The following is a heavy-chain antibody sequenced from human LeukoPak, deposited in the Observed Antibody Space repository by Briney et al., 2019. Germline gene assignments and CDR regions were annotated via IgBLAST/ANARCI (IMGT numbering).Heavy chain of an antibody. Sequence: GGSLRLSCAASGFTFSSYGMHWVRQAPGKGLEWVAFIRYDGSNKYYADSVKGRFTISRDNAKNTVYLQMNSLRAEDTAVYYCARDNSGIEKWGQGTLVIVSS. D-gene: IGHD4-23*01. V-gene: IGHV3-30*02. J-gene: IGHJ4*02. CDR3: ARDNSGIEK. CDR2: IRYDGSNK. CDR1: GFTFSSYG.